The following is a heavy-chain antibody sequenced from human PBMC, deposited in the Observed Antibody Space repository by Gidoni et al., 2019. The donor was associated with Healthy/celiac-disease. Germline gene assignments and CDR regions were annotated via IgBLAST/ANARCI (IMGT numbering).Heavy chain of an antibody. CDR2: IWYDGSNK. CDR3: ARAGYYYGSGSYYFDY. D-gene: IGHD3-10*01. V-gene: IGHV3-33*01. CDR1: GFTFRSYG. J-gene: IGHJ4*02. Sequence: QVQLVESGGGVVQPGRSLRLSCAASGFTFRSYGMHWVRQAPAKGLEWVAVIWYDGSNKYYADSVKGRFTISRDNSKNTLYLQMNSLRAEDTAVYYCARAGYYYGSGSYYFDYWGQGTLVTVSS.